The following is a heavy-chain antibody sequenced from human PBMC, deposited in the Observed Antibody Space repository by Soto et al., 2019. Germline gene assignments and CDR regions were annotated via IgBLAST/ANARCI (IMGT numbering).Heavy chain of an antibody. V-gene: IGHV1-2*04. CDR2: INPNSGGT. J-gene: IGHJ6*02. D-gene: IGHD5-12*01. Sequence: GASVKVSCKASGYTFTCYYMHWVRQAPGQGLEWMGWINPNSGGTNYAQKFQGWVTMTRDTSISTAYMELSRLRSDDTAVYYCARDSAVATTDDYGMDVWGQGTTVTVSS. CDR3: ARDSAVATTDDYGMDV. CDR1: GYTFTCYY.